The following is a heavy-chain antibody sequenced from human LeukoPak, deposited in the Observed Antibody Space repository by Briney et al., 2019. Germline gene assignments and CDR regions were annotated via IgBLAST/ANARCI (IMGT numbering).Heavy chain of an antibody. Sequence: ASVKVSCKASGFTFTSSAMQWVRQDRGQRLEWIGWIVVCSGHTNYAQKFQERVTINRDMSTSTAYMELSSLRSEDTAVYYCAAGPGGYSYGYDNWFDPWGQGTLVTVSS. CDR2: IVVCSGHT. J-gene: IGHJ5*02. CDR1: GFTFTSSA. D-gene: IGHD5-18*01. V-gene: IGHV1-58*02. CDR3: AAGPGGYSYGYDNWFDP.